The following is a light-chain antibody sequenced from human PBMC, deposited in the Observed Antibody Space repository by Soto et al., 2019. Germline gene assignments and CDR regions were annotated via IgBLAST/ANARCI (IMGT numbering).Light chain of an antibody. V-gene: IGKV3-15*01. J-gene: IGKJ1*01. CDR1: QSVSSN. Sequence: EIVMTQSPSTLSVSPGERATLSCGASQSVSSNLAWYQQKPGQAPSLLIYGAFTRATGIPARFSGTGSGTEFTLTISSLQSEDFALYYCQQYNDWPLTFGQGTKVDI. CDR3: QQYNDWPLT. CDR2: GAF.